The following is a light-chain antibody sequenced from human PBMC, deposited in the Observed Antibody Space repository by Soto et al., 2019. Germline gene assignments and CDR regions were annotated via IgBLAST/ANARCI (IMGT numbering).Light chain of an antibody. CDR1: SGHSSYA. CDR3: QTWGTGTRGV. V-gene: IGLV4-69*01. CDR2: LNSDGSH. Sequence: QSVLTQSPSASASLGASVKLTCTLSSGHSSYAIAWHQQQPEKGPRYLMKLNSDGSHSKGDGIPDRFSGSSSGAERYLTISSLQSGDEADYYCQTWGTGTRGVFGGGTKLTVL. J-gene: IGLJ3*02.